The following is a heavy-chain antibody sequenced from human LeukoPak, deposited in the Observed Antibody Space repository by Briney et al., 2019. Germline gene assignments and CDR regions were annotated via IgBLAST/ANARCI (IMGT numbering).Heavy chain of an antibody. J-gene: IGHJ5*02. CDR2: IYSGGST. V-gene: IGHV3-66*01. CDR1: GFTFSRDW. CDR3: ARVRTALTNWFDP. Sequence: GGSLRLSCGASGFTFSRDWMSWVRQAPGKGLEWVSAIYSGGSTYYADSVKGRFTISRDNSKNTLSLQMNSLRAEDTAVYYCARVRTALTNWFDPWGQGTLVTVAS. D-gene: IGHD2-21*02.